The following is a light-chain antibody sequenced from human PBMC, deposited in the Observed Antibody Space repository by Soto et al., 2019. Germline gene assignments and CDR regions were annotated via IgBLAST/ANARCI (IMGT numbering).Light chain of an antibody. J-gene: IGKJ3*01. Sequence: DIKMTQSPSSLSASVGDRVTITCQASQDIDRYLNWYQQKPGKAPKLLIYDAFRLETGVPSRFSASGSATDFTFTITSLQPEDIATYYCQQYDDLPSFGPGTKVDI. CDR2: DAF. CDR3: QQYDDLPS. CDR1: QDIDRY. V-gene: IGKV1-33*01.